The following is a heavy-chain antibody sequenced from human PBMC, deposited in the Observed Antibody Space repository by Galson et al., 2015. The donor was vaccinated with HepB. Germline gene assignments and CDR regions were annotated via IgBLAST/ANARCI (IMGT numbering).Heavy chain of an antibody. J-gene: IGHJ4*02. CDR2: IDPSDSYT. Sequence: PGESLRISCKASGYTFSAFWITWVRQIPGKGLEWMGRIDPSDSYTKYNPAFQGQVTISADTSISTVYLQWSSLKLPDTAMYYCARRDPDVSSSGQVSDSWGQGTLVTV. D-gene: IGHD2-8*01. CDR1: GYTFSAFW. V-gene: IGHV5-10-1*04. CDR3: ARRDPDVSSSGQVSDS.